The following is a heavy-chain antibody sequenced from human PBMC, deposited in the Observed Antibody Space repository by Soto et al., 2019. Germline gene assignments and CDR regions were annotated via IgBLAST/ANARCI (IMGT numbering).Heavy chain of an antibody. CDR1: GFDASINY. CDR3: VRENYDYGIDV. Sequence: TGGSLRLSCAASGFDASINYMTWVRQGPGKGLQWVSVINNDGTTVDADNGKGRFTRSRDNSKNTVYLQMNSLRVEDTAMYDCVRENYDYGIDVWGQGTAVTVSS. CDR2: INNDGTT. J-gene: IGHJ6*02. V-gene: IGHV3-66*01. D-gene: IGHD3-10*01.